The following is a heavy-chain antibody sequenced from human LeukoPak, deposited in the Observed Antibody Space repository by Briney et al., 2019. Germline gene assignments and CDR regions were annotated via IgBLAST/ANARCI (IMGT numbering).Heavy chain of an antibody. J-gene: IGHJ6*02. V-gene: IGHV1-18*01. CDR1: GYTFTSYG. D-gene: IGHD7-27*01. Sequence: ASVKVSRKASGYTFTSYGISWVRQAPGQGLEWMGWISAYNGNTNYAQKLQGRVTMTTDTSTSTAYMELRSLRSDDTAVYYCARDAQLGISKYYYYGMDVWGQGTTVTVSS. CDR3: ARDAQLGISKYYYYGMDV. CDR2: ISAYNGNT.